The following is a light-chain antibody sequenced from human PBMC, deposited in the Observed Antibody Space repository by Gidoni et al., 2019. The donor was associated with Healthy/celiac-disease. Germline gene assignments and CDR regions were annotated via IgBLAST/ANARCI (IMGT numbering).Light chain of an antibody. CDR1: QSVSSY. V-gene: IGKV3-11*01. Sequence: EIVLTLSPATLSLSPVERATLPCRASQSVSSYLAWYQQKPGQAPRLLIYDASNRATGIPARFSGSGSGTDFALTISSLEPEDFAVYYCPQRSNWPTFGGGTKVEIK. CDR3: PQRSNWPT. CDR2: DAS. J-gene: IGKJ4*01.